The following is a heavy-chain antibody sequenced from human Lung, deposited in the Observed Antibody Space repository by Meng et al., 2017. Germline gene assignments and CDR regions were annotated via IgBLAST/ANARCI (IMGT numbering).Heavy chain of an antibody. J-gene: IGHJ4*02. CDR2: IDPSGGST. CDR3: TISDYGNFDY. CDR1: GYTCTSYY. Sequence: QGQLGQSGAEGKKQGASGKVACKASGYTCTSYYMHWVRQAPGQGLEWMGIIDPSGGSTDYAQKFQGRVTVTGDTSTSTVYMDLSSLRSEDTAVYYCTISDYGNFDYWGQGTLVTVSS. V-gene: IGHV1-46*03. D-gene: IGHD4-17*01.